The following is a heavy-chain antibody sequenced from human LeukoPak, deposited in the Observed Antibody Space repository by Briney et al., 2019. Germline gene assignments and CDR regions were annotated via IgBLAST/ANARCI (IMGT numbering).Heavy chain of an antibody. CDR1: GGSISSYY. J-gene: IGHJ5*02. V-gene: IGHV4-59*01. Sequence: SETLSLTCTVSGGSISSYYWSWIRQPPGKGLEWIGYIYYSGSTNYNPSLKSRVTISVDTSKNQFSLKLSSVTAADTAVYYCARSIDCSSTSCYTSWFDPWGQGTLVTVSS. CDR3: ARSIDCSSTSCYTSWFDP. D-gene: IGHD2-2*02. CDR2: IYYSGST.